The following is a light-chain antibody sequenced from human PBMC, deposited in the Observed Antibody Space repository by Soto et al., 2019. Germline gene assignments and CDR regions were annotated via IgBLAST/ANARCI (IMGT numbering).Light chain of an antibody. V-gene: IGKV1-5*01. J-gene: IGKJ3*01. CDR1: HSIGSW. CDR2: SAS. CDR3: QRHNSY. Sequence: EIQMTQSPSTLSASVGDRVTITCRASHSIGSWLAWYQQKPGKAPKLLIYSASTLQSGVPSRFSGSGSGTECTLTISRLHPDDFATYFCQRHNSYFGPGTTVDIK.